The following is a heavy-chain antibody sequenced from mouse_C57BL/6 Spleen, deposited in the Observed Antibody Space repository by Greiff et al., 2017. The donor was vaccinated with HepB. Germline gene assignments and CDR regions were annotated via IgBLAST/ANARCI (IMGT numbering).Heavy chain of an antibody. Sequence: QVQLQQPGAELVKPGASVKLSCKASGYTFTSYWMHWVKQRPGQGLEWIGMIHPNSGSTNYNEKFKSKATLTVDKSSSTAYMQLSSLTSEDSAVYYCARGDYYGSSPYAMDYWGQGTSVTVSS. CDR3: ARGDYYGSSPYAMDY. CDR1: GYTFTSYW. J-gene: IGHJ4*01. V-gene: IGHV1-64*01. CDR2: IHPNSGST. D-gene: IGHD1-1*01.